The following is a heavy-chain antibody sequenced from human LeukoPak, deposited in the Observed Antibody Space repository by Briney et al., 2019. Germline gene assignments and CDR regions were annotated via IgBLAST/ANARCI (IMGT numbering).Heavy chain of an antibody. V-gene: IGHV3-48*03. D-gene: IGHD7-27*01. J-gene: IGHJ4*02. Sequence: GGSLRLSCAASGFTFDDYAMNWVRQAPGKGLEWVAYISKTGGTIHYADSVKGRFSISRDSAKNSLYLQMNSLKDEDTAVYYCVRGNWGDFWGQRTLVTVSS. CDR1: GFTFDDYA. CDR3: VRGNWGDF. CDR2: ISKTGGTI.